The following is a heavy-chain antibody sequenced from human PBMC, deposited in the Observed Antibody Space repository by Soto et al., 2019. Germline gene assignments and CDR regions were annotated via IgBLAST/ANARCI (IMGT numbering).Heavy chain of an antibody. CDR3: ARDRPYGGNSQNYFEH. CDR1: GGSISSYY. V-gene: IGHV4-59*12. Sequence: PSETLSLTCTVSGGSISSYYWSWIRQPPGKGLEWIGYIYYSGSTNYNPSLKSRVTISVDTSKNTLYLELSSLRVEDTAVYFCARDRPYGGNSQNYFEHWGQGALVTVSS. CDR2: IYYSGST. J-gene: IGHJ4*02. D-gene: IGHD4-17*01.